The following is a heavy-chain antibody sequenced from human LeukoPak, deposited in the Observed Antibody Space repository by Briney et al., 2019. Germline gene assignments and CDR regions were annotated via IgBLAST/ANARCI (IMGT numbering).Heavy chain of an antibody. J-gene: IGHJ4*02. CDR3: ARVSGYCSGGSCYYFDY. V-gene: IGHV1-69*06. CDR2: IIPIFGTA. CDR1: GGTLSSYA. D-gene: IGHD2-15*01. Sequence: ASVKVSCKASGGTLSSYAISWVRQAPGQGLEWMGGIIPIFGTANYAQKFQGRVTITADKSTSTAYMELSSLRSEDTAVYYCARVSGYCSGGSCYYFDYWGQGTLVTVSS.